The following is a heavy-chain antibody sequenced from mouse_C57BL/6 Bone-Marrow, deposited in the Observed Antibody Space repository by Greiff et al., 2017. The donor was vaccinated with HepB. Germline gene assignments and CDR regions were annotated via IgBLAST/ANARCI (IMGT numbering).Heavy chain of an antibody. Sequence: EVQRVESEGGLVQPGSSMKLSCTASGFTFSDYYMAWVRQVPEKGLEWVANINYDGSSTYYLDSLKSRFIISRDNAKNILYLQMSSLKSEDTATYYCARDRGVTTPTGFAYGGQGTLVTVSA. CDR1: GFTFSDYY. D-gene: IGHD2-5*01. V-gene: IGHV5-16*01. J-gene: IGHJ3*01. CDR2: INYDGSST. CDR3: ARDRGVTTPTGFAY.